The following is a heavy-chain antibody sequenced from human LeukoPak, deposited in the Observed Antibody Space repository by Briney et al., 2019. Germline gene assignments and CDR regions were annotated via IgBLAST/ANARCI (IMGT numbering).Heavy chain of an antibody. Sequence: GGSLRLSCAASGFTVSSNYMSWVRQAPGKGLEWVSVIYSGGSTYYADSVKGRFTISRDNSKNTLYLQMNRLRAEDTAVYYCARARYDYGDPMDVWGQGTTVTVSS. D-gene: IGHD4-17*01. J-gene: IGHJ6*02. V-gene: IGHV3-66*01. CDR1: GFTVSSNY. CDR2: IYSGGST. CDR3: ARARYDYGDPMDV.